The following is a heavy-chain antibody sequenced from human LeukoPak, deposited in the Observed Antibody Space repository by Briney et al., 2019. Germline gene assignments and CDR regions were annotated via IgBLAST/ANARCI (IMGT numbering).Heavy chain of an antibody. J-gene: IGHJ3*02. CDR3: ARFNFGVVIADAFDI. Sequence: SETLSLTCTVSGGSISSYYWSWLRQPPGKGLESIGYIYYSGSTNYNPSLKSRVTISVDTSKNQFSLKLSSVTAADTAVYYCARFNFGVVIADAFDIWGQGTMVTVSS. CDR2: IYYSGST. D-gene: IGHD3-3*01. V-gene: IGHV4-59*01. CDR1: GGSISSYY.